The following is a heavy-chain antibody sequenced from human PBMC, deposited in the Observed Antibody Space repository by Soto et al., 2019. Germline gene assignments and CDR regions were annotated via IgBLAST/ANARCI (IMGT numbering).Heavy chain of an antibody. J-gene: IGHJ5*02. Sequence: GGSLRLSCAASGFTFSSNCMHWVRQAPGKGLVWVSRINGDGSSTSYADPVKGRFTISRDNAKNSLYLQMNSLRAEDTAVYYCARDLTFGSAAGPNWFDPWGQGTLVTVSS. CDR2: INGDGSST. D-gene: IGHD6-13*01. CDR1: GFTFSSNC. CDR3: ARDLTFGSAAGPNWFDP. V-gene: IGHV3-74*01.